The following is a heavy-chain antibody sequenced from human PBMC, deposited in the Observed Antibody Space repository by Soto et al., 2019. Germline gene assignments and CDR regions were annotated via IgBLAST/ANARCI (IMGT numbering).Heavy chain of an antibody. CDR3: ARGSESRATPFDY. J-gene: IGHJ4*02. V-gene: IGHV4-59*01. Sequence: SETLSLTCTVSGGSISSYYWSWIRQPPGKGLEWIGYIYYSGSTNYNPSLKSRVTISVDTSKNQFALKLSSVTAADTAVYYCARGSESRATPFDYWGQGTLVIVSS. CDR2: IYYSGST. D-gene: IGHD5-12*01. CDR1: GGSISSYY.